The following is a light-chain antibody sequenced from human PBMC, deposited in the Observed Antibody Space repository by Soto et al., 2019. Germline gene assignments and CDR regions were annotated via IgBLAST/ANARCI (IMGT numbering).Light chain of an antibody. CDR3: QQSYSTPTWT. CDR2: AST. V-gene: IGKV1-39*01. CDR1: QSISSD. Sequence: DIQMTQSPSSLSASVGDRVTISCRASQSISSDLNWYQQKPGKVPKLLIYASTSLQSGVPSRFSGSGYGTDFTLTISSLQPEDFATYYCQQSYSTPTWTFGQGTKVEIK. J-gene: IGKJ1*01.